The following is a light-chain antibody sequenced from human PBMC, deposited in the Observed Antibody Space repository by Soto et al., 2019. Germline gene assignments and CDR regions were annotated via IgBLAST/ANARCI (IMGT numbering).Light chain of an antibody. CDR1: SSDVGGYNY. J-gene: IGLJ3*02. Sequence: QSALTQPPSASGSPGQSVTISCTGTSSDVGGYNYVSWYQQHPGKVPKLMIYEVTKRPSGVPDRFSGSKSGNTASLTVSGLQAEDEADYYCSSSAGSNILVFGGGTKLTVL. CDR3: SSSAGSNILV. CDR2: EVT. V-gene: IGLV2-8*01.